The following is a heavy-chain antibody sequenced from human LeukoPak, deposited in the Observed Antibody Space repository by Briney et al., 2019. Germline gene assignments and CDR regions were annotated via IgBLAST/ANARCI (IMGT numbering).Heavy chain of an antibody. V-gene: IGHV4-38-2*01. CDR3: ARHRGEPYYFDY. J-gene: IGHJ4*02. Sequence: PSETLSLTCAVSGYSISSGYYWGWIRQPPGKGLEWMGSIYHSGSTYYNPSLKSRVTISVDTSKNQFSLKLSSVPAADTAVYYCARHRGEPYYFDYWGQGTLVTVSS. CDR1: GYSISSGYY. CDR2: IYHSGST. D-gene: IGHD3-10*01.